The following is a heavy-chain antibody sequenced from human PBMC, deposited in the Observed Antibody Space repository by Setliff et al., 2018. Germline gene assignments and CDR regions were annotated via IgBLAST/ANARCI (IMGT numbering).Heavy chain of an antibody. CDR1: GYIFAGYY. V-gene: IGHV1-46*01. Sequence: ASVKVSCKASGYIFAGYYMHWLRQAPGQGLEWLGIISPGGGATTYAQKFQGRVILARDTSTSTVYMELGALKSDDTAVYYCARASTSIDPYDFDYWGQGTLVTVSS. CDR3: ARASTSIDPYDFDY. CDR2: ISPGGGAT. D-gene: IGHD3-16*02. J-gene: IGHJ4*02.